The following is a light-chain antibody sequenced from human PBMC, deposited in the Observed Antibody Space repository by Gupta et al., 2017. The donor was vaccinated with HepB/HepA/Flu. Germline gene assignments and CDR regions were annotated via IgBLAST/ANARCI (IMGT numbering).Light chain of an antibody. V-gene: IGKV1-39*01. Sequence: IQMIQSPSSLSASVGDTVTLACRASQTIAMFVNWFQQKPGQAPKLLIYNAARLQSGVPSRFSGSGSGTDFTLTISGLQPEDFGTYYCQQSYSPRPFTFGPGTKVDIK. J-gene: IGKJ3*01. CDR3: QQSYSPRPFT. CDR1: QTIAMF. CDR2: NAA.